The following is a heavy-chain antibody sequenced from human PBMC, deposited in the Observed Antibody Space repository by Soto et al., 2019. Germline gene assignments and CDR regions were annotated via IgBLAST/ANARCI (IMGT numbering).Heavy chain of an antibody. D-gene: IGHD3-3*01. V-gene: IGHV4-31*03. CDR1: GGSISNGGYY. CDR3: ARDVTDFWSGHEGMDV. J-gene: IGHJ6*02. Sequence: SETLSLTCTVSGGSISNGGYYWTWIRQHPGKGLEWIGYIYYSGSTYYNPSLKSRVTISVDTSKNQFSLKLTSVTAADTAVYYCARDVTDFWSGHEGMDVWGQGTTVTVSS. CDR2: IYYSGST.